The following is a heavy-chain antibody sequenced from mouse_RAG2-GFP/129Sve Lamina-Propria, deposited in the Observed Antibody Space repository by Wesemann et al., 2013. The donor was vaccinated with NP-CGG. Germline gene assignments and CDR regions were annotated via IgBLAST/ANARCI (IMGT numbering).Heavy chain of an antibody. J-gene: IGHJ2*01. D-gene: IGHD2-5*01. CDR2: IDPETGGT. CDR1: GYTFTDYE. CDR3: KAYSKGDYFDY. Sequence: GASVKLSCKASGYTFTDYEMHWVKQTPVHGLEWIGAIDPETGGTAYNQKFKGKATLTADKSSSTAYMELRSLTSEDSAVYYCKAYSKGDYFDYWGQGTTLTVSS. V-gene: IGHV1-15*01.